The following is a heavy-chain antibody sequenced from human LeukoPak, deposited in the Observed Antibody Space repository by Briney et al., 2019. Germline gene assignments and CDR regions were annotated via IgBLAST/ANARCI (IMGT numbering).Heavy chain of an antibody. CDR3: ARERGYCSGTTCYPRDFDY. CDR2: IYTSVNT. D-gene: IGHD2-2*01. CDR1: GGSINSGHDY. Sequence: TSETLSLTCTVSGGSINSGHDYWSWIRQPAGKGLEWIGHIYTSVNTNYNPSLKSRVTISVDRSKNQFSLKLSSVTAADTAVYYCARERGYCSGTTCYPRDFDYWGQGTLVTVSS. V-gene: IGHV4-61*09. J-gene: IGHJ4*02.